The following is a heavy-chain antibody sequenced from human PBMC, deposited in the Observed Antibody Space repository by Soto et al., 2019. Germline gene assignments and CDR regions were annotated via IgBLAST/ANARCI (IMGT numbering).Heavy chain of an antibody. V-gene: IGHV3-30-3*01. CDR2: ILYDGSNK. J-gene: IGHJ6*02. Sequence: QVQLVESGGGVVQPGRSLRLSCAASGFTFSSYAMHWVRQAPGKGLEWVAVILYDGSNKYYADSVKGRFTISRDNSKNTMYLQMNSLRAEDTAVYYCARNAIAVVVAATAGMDVWGQGTTVTVSS. CDR3: ARNAIAVVVAATAGMDV. CDR1: GFTFSSYA. D-gene: IGHD2-15*01.